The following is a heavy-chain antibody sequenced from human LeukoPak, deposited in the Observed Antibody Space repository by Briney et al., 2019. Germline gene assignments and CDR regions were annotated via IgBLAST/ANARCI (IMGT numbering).Heavy chain of an antibody. CDR1: GFTFSSYA. V-gene: IGHV3-30*04. CDR3: ARGGRGYGSGSYYNDLYFDY. J-gene: IGHJ4*02. Sequence: GRSLRLSCAASGFTFSSYAMHWVRQAPGKGLEWVAVISYDGSNKYYADSVKGRFTISRDNSKNTLYLQMNSLRAEDTAVYYCARGGRGYGSGSYYNDLYFDYWGQGTLVTVSS. CDR2: ISYDGSNK. D-gene: IGHD3-10*01.